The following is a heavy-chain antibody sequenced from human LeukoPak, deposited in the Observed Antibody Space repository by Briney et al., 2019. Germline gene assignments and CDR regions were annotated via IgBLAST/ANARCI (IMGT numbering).Heavy chain of an antibody. CDR3: ARGPLITMVRGAQPDI. CDR2: IYYSGST. J-gene: IGHJ3*02. D-gene: IGHD3-10*01. V-gene: IGHV4-39*07. Sequence: SETLSLTCTVSGGSISSSSYYWGWIRQPPGKGLEWIGSIYYSGSTYYNPSLKSRVTISVDTSKNQFSLKLSSVTAADTAVYYCARGPLITMVRGAQPDIWGQGTMVTVSS. CDR1: GGSISSSSYY.